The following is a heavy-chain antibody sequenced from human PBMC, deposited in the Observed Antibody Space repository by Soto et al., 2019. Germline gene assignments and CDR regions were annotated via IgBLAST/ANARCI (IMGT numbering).Heavy chain of an antibody. V-gene: IGHV3-23*01. J-gene: IGHJ4*02. D-gene: IGHD2-2*01. CDR3: AKDLSYQLLAKTFDY. CDR2: ISGSGGST. CDR1: GFTFSSYA. Sequence: GGSLRLSXAASGFTFSSYAMSWVRQAPGKGLEWVSAISGSGGSTYYADSVKGRFTIPRDNSKNTLYLQMNSLRAEDTAVYYCAKDLSYQLLAKTFDYWGQGTLVTVSS.